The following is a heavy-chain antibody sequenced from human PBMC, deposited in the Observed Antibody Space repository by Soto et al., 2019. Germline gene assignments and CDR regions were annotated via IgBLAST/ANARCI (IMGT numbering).Heavy chain of an antibody. CDR1: GFTFSTYA. D-gene: IGHD4-17*01. V-gene: IGHV3-23*01. J-gene: IGHJ3*02. CDR2: ISGSGDST. CDR3: AHPRGYGVFDAYDI. Sequence: GGSLRLSCAASGFTFSTYAMSWVRQAPGKGLEWVSAISGSGDSTYSADSVRGRFTISRDNSINTLYLQMNNLGNEDTAVYYCAHPRGYGVFDAYDIWGQGTMVTVSS.